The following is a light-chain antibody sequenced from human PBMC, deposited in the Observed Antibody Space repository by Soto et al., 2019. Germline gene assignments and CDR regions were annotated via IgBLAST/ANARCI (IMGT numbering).Light chain of an antibody. Sequence: FAPAQPPPPSGAPGQSITISSTGNSSDVGAYKPVSPYQHHPGKAPKLIIYDVSNRPSGVSNRFSGSKSGNTASLTISGLQAEDEADYYCSSYTTSTTYVFGTGTKVSVL. CDR1: SSDVGAYKP. CDR3: SSYTTSTTYV. CDR2: DVS. V-gene: IGLV2-14*03. J-gene: IGLJ1*01.